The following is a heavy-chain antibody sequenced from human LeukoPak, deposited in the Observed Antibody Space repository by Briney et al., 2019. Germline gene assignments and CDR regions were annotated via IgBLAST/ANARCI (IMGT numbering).Heavy chain of an antibody. V-gene: IGHV3-21*01. Sequence: GGSLRLSCAASGFTFSIYIMNWVRQAPGKGLEWVSCISSGSTNIYYADSVRGRFTISRDNAKNSLYLQMNSLRAEDTAVYYCARVGGYCSSVSNCYGDYWGQGALVTVSS. D-gene: IGHD2-2*03. CDR2: ISSGSTNI. J-gene: IGHJ4*02. CDR3: ARVGGYCSSVSNCYGDY. CDR1: GFTFSIYI.